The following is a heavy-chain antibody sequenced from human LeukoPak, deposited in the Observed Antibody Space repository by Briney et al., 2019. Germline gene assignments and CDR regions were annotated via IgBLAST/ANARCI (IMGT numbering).Heavy chain of an antibody. CDR2: IIPIFGTA. CDR1: GGTFSSYA. Sequence: SVKVSCKASGGTFSSYAINWVRQAPGQGLEWLGGIIPIFGTANYAQKFQGRVTITADESTSTAYMELSSLRFEDTAVYYCARDMKYYYDSSGHHGFDPWGQGTLVTVSS. V-gene: IGHV1-69*13. CDR3: ARDMKYYYDSSGHHGFDP. J-gene: IGHJ5*02. D-gene: IGHD3-22*01.